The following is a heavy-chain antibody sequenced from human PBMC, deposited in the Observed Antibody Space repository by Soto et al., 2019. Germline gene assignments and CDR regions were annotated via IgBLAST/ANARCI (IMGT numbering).Heavy chain of an antibody. CDR1: GFTFAGSA. D-gene: IGHD2-15*01. CDR3: ARDLPVGYCSGGCPMS. CDR2: IRNKANNYAT. J-gene: IGHJ5*02. Sequence: GGSLRLSCATTGFTFAGSAIHWVRQAPGKGLEWIGRIRNKANNYATAYPASVAGRFTISRDDSKTTAYLEMNGLKTEDTAVYYCARDLPVGYCSGGCPMSWGQGTLVTVSS. V-gene: IGHV3-73*01.